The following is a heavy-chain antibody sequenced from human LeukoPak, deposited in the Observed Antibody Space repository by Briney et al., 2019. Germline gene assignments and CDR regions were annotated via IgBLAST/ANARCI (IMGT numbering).Heavy chain of an antibody. CDR2: KSYDGRSI. Sequence: GGSLRLSCAASGFTFSNHGMHWVRQAPGKGLEWVAVKSYDGRSIYYADSVKGRFTISRDNSMHTVNLQMNSLRPEDTAVYYCAKGSTSGFYYFDYWGQGTLVTVSS. CDR3: AKGSTSGFYYFDY. J-gene: IGHJ4*02. V-gene: IGHV3-30*18. D-gene: IGHD5-12*01. CDR1: GFTFSNHG.